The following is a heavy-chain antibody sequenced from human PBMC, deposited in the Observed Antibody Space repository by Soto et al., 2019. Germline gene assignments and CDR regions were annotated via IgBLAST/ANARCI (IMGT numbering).Heavy chain of an antibody. CDR1: GFNFSDYY. CDR2: TSRSGVNI. D-gene: IGHD3-10*01. V-gene: IGHV3-21*01. J-gene: IGHJ4*02. CDR3: ARGINRSGAY. Sequence: PGGSLRLSCAGSGFNFSDYYMVWVRQAPGKGLEWVSSTSRSGVNIHYADSVKGRFTISRDNARNSLYLQMNSLRADDTAKYFCARGINRSGAYWGQGTQVTVSS.